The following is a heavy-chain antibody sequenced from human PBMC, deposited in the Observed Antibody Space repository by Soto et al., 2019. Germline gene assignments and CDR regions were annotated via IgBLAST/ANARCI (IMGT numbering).Heavy chain of an antibody. Sequence: GGSLRLSCAASGFSFSTYAMTWVRQAPGKGLEWVSGISGSGGTTYYADSVKGRFTISRDNSKNTLYLQMNSLTAEDTAVYYCAKGGYFYDSSDYWGQGTLVTVSS. CDR2: ISGSGGTT. V-gene: IGHV3-23*01. CDR1: GFSFSTYA. J-gene: IGHJ4*02. CDR3: AKGGYFYDSSDY. D-gene: IGHD3-22*01.